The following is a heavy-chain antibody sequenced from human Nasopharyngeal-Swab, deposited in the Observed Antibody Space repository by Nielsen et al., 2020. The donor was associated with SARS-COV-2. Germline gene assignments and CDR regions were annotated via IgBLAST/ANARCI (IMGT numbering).Heavy chain of an antibody. V-gene: IGHV4-4*02. J-gene: IGHJ6*03. CDR3: ASPQGSSGHYYMDV. Sequence: VRQAPGKGLDWIGEIYHSESTNYNPSLKCRVTISVDKSKNQFSLKLSSVTAADTAVYYCASPQGSSGHYYMDVWGKGTTVTVSS. D-gene: IGHD3-22*01. CDR2: IYHSEST.